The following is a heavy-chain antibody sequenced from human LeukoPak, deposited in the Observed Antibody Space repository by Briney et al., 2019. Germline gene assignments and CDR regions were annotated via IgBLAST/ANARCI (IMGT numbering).Heavy chain of an antibody. CDR2: IYRGGST. CDR3: ARGDIALDY. Sequence: GGSLRLSCAASGFIVSSNYMSWVRQAPGKGLEWVSIIYRGGSTYYADSVKGRFTISRDNSKNTLYLQMNSLRAEDTAVYYCARGDIALDYWGQGSLVTVSS. J-gene: IGHJ4*02. CDR1: GFIVSSNY. D-gene: IGHD3-10*01. V-gene: IGHV3-53*01.